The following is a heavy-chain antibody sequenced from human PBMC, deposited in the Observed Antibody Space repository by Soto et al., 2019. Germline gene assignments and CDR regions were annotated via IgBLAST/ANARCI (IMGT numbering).Heavy chain of an antibody. CDR1: GYTFTSYA. CDR3: AREVATIFTYWFDP. J-gene: IGHJ5*02. Sequence: ASVKVSCKASGYTFTSYAMHWVLQAPGQRLEWMGWINAGNGNTKYSQKFQGRVTITRDTSASTAYMELSSLRSEDTAVYYCAREVATIFTYWFDPWGQGTLVTVSS. V-gene: IGHV1-3*01. CDR2: INAGNGNT. D-gene: IGHD5-12*01.